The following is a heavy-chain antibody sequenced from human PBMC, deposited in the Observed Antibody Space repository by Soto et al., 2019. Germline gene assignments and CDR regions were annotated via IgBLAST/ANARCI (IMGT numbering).Heavy chain of an antibody. CDR2: ISAYNGNT. CDR1: GYTFTSYG. J-gene: IGHJ1*01. V-gene: IGHV1-18*04. D-gene: IGHD2-21*02. Sequence: GASVKVSCKASGYTFTSYGISWVRQAPGQGLEWMGWISAYNGNTNYAQKLQGRVTMTTDTSTSTAYMELRSLRSDDTAVYYCARDCGGDCYPPLRQYFMHWGQGTLVTVST. CDR3: ARDCGGDCYPPLRQYFMH.